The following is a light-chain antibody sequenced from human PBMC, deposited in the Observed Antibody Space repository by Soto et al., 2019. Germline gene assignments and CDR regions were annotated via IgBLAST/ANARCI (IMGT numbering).Light chain of an antibody. CDR3: QQSYSSPRT. Sequence: DIQMTQAPSSLSASVGDRVTITCRASQTISSYLNWYQQKPGKAPKLLIYAASSLQSGVPSRFSGSRSGTDFTLTISSLQPEDFATYYCQQSYSSPRTFGLGTKVEIK. J-gene: IGKJ1*01. CDR1: QTISSY. V-gene: IGKV1-39*01. CDR2: AAS.